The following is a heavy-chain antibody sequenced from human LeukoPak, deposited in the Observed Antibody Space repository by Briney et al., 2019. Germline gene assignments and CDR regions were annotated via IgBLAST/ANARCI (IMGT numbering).Heavy chain of an antibody. CDR3: ARVYYSSSYDYWYFDL. J-gene: IGHJ2*01. D-gene: IGHD6-13*01. V-gene: IGHV4-39*07. CDR1: GGSLSSSSHY. Sequence: SETLSLTCTVSGGSLSSSSHYWAWIRQPPGKGLEWIANIYYSGNTYYNPSLKSRVTISLDMSKNHFSLRVGSVTAADTAVYYCARVYYSSSYDYWYFDLWGRGTLVTVSS. CDR2: IYYSGNT.